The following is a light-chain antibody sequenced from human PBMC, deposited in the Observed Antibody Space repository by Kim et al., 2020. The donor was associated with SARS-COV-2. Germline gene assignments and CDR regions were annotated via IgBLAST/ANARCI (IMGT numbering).Light chain of an antibody. V-gene: IGLV1-40*01. J-gene: IGLJ1*01. CDR2: GNT. CDR1: SSNIGADDD. Sequence: QRVTISCTGSSSNIGADDDVHWYQQLPGTAPKLLIYGNTNRPSGVPDRFSGSKSGTSASLAITGLQAEDEADYYCQSYDTSLSGYVFGTGTKVTVL. CDR3: QSYDTSLSGYV.